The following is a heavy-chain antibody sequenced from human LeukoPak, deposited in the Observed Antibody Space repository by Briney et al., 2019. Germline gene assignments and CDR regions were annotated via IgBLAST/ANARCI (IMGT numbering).Heavy chain of an antibody. CDR2: ISWNSGSI. V-gene: IGHV3-9*01. Sequence: GGSLRLSCAASGFTFDDYAMHWVRQAPGKGLEWVSGISWNSGSIGYADSVEGRFTISRDNAKNSLYLQMNSLRAEDTALYYCAKDTNYGGNSGYFDLWGRGTLVTVSS. J-gene: IGHJ2*01. CDR3: AKDTNYGGNSGYFDL. D-gene: IGHD4-23*01. CDR1: GFTFDDYA.